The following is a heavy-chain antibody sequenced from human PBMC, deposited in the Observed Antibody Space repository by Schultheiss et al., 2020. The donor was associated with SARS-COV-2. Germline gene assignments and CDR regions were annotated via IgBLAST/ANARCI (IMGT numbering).Heavy chain of an antibody. Sequence: GGSLRLSCAASGFTFSSYWMHWVRQAPGKGLVWVSRINSDGSSTSYADSVKGRFTISRDNAKNTLYLQMNSLRAEDTAVYYCAKVLSIAAWYYFDYWGQGTLVTVSS. J-gene: IGHJ4*02. D-gene: IGHD6-13*01. CDR3: AKVLSIAAWYYFDY. CDR1: GFTFSSYW. CDR2: INSDGSST. V-gene: IGHV3-74*01.